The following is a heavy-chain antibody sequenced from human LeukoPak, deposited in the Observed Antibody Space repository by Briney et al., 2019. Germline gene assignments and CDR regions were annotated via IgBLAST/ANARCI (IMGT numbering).Heavy chain of an antibody. V-gene: IGHV4-34*01. J-gene: IGHJ4*02. CDR2: INHSGST. Sequence: SETLSLTCAVYGGSFSGYYWSWIRQPPGKGLEWIGEINHSGSTNYNPSLKSRVTISVDTSKNQFSLKLSSVTAADTAVYYCARFPTGYYYFDYWGQGTLVTVSS. CDR1: GGSFSGYY. CDR3: ARFPTGYYYFDY. D-gene: IGHD2-15*01.